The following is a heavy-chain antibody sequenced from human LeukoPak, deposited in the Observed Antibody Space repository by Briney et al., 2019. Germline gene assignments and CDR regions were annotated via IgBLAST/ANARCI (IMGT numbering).Heavy chain of an antibody. CDR2: ISGSGGST. D-gene: IGHD5-12*01. CDR3: AKKSGGYDAFDI. V-gene: IGHV3-23*01. CDR1: GFTFSSYA. Sequence: GGSLRLSCAASGFTFSSYAMSWVRQAPGKGLEWVSAISGSGGSTYYADSVKGRFTISRDDSKNTLYLQMNSLRAEDTAVYYCAKKSGGYDAFDIWGQGTMVTVSS. J-gene: IGHJ3*02.